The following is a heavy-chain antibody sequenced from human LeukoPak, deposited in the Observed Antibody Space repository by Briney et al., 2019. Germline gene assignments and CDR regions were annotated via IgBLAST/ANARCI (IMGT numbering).Heavy chain of an antibody. CDR3: AKAVVVVGKAFDY. J-gene: IGHJ4*02. V-gene: IGHV3-23*01. CDR2: INGSGGGT. CDR1: GFTFSSYA. D-gene: IGHD2-15*01. Sequence: GGSLRLSCAGSGFTFSSYAMSWVRQAPGKGLEWVSAINGSGGGTYYAGSVKGRFTISRDNSRNTVYLQMNSLRAEDTAVYYCAKAVVVVGKAFDYWGQGTLVTVS.